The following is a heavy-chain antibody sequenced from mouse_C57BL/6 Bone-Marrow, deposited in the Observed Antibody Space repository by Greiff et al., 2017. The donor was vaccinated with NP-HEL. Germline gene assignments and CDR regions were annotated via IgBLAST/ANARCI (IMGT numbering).Heavy chain of an antibody. Sequence: EVQLVESGGGLVQPGGSLSLSCAASGFTFTDYYMSWVRQPPGKALEWLGFIRNKANGYTSAYSASVRVRFTISRDNSPSILYLQMKALRAEDRATYYWARYDSDFDYWGQGTTLTVSS. J-gene: IGHJ2*01. CDR3: ARYDSDFDY. CDR2: IRNKANGYTS. V-gene: IGHV7-3*01. CDR1: GFTFTDYY.